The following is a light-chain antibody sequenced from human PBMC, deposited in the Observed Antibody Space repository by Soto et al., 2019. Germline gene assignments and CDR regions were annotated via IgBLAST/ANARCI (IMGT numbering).Light chain of an antibody. CDR3: ATWDDSLDGPV. J-gene: IGLJ2*01. CDR1: RSIIGSQV. CDR2: NNS. V-gene: IGLV1-44*01. Sequence: QSVLTQPPSASGAPGQRVTISCSGSRSIIGSQVVQWFQHLPGTAPKLLIQNNSERPSGVPDRFSGSKSGTSASLAISGLQSEDEGDYYCATWDDSLDGPVFGGGTKLTVL.